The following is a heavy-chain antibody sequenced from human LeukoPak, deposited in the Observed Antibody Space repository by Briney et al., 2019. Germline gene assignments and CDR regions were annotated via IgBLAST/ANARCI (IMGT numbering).Heavy chain of an antibody. Sequence: PSETLSLTCTVSGGSISSSSYYWGWIRQPPGKGLEWIGSIYYSGSTYYNPSLKSRVTITVHTSKNQCSLKPSSVTAADTAVYYCMWMVTEFDYWGQGTLVTVSS. CDR3: MWMVTEFDY. V-gene: IGHV4-39*01. CDR2: IYYSGST. D-gene: IGHD5-18*01. J-gene: IGHJ4*02. CDR1: GGSISSSSYY.